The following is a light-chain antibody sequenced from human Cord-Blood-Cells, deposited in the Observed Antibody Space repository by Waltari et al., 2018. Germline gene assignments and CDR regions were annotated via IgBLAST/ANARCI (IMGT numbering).Light chain of an antibody. CDR3: MQALQTPRT. CDR1: QSLLHSNGYNY. V-gene: IGKV2-28*01. Sequence: DIVMTQSPLSLPVTPGEPASISCRSSQSLLHSNGYNYLDWYLQKPGQSPQLLIYLGSNRASGVPDRFSGSGSGTDFTLKISRVEAEDVGVYYCMQALQTPRTFDKGP. CDR2: LGS. J-gene: IGKJ1*01.